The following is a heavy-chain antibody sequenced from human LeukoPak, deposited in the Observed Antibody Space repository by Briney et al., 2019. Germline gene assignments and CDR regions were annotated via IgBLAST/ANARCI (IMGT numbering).Heavy chain of an antibody. J-gene: IGHJ4*02. V-gene: IGHV3-53*01. CDR2: IYGGGST. CDR3: AREYASSGYFSD. Sequence: PGGSLRLSCAASGFSVTSNYMSWVRQAPGKGLEWVSVIYGGGSTYYADSVKGRFTISRDNSGNTLYLQMNSLSAEDTAVYYCAREYASSGYFSDWGQGTLVTVSS. D-gene: IGHD3-22*01. CDR1: GFSVTSNY.